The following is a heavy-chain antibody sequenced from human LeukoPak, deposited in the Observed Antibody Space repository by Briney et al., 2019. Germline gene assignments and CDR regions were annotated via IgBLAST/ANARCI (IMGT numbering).Heavy chain of an antibody. CDR2: INPNSGGT. J-gene: IGHJ4*02. D-gene: IGHD6-13*01. V-gene: IGHV1-2*02. CDR3: ARGAYSSSWYSVKWTLDY. Sequence: GASVKVSCKASGYTFTGYYMHWVRQAPGQGLEWMGWINPNSGGTNYAQKFQGRVTMTRDTFISTAYMELSRLRSDDTAVYYCARGAYSSSWYSVKWTLDYWGQGTLVTVSS. CDR1: GYTFTGYY.